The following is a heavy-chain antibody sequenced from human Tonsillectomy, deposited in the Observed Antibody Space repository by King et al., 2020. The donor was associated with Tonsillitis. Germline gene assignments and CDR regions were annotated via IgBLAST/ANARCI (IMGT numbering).Heavy chain of an antibody. V-gene: IGHV4-4*07. D-gene: IGHD3-10*01. CDR1: GGSISSYY. CDR3: ARDDGSGSSYYYGMNV. CDR2: IYSSVST. J-gene: IGHJ6*02. Sequence: VQLQESGPGLVKPSETLSLTCAVSGGSISSYYWSWIRQPAGKGLEWIGRIYSSVSTNYNPSLKSRVTMSLGPAKNQFTLKLSSVTAADTAVYYCARDDGSGSSYYYGMNVWGQGTTVTVSS.